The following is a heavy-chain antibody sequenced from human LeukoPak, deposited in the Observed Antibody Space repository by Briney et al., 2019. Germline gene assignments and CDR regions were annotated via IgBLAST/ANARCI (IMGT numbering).Heavy chain of an antibody. D-gene: IGHD4/OR15-4a*01. J-gene: IGHJ4*02. Sequence: ASVKVSCKASGFTFSDHYMHWLRQAPGQGLEWMGWIKPDSGATNYAQKFQGRFTVSRDVSISTLYMELSSLTSDDTAMYYCARDHDYGPDYWGQGTLVTVAA. V-gene: IGHV1-2*02. CDR2: IKPDSGAT. CDR1: GFTFSDHY. CDR3: ARDHDYGPDY.